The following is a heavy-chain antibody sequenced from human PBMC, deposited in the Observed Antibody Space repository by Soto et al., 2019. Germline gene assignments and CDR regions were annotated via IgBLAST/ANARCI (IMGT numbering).Heavy chain of an antibody. CDR2: ISGSGGST. CDR1: GFTFSTYA. J-gene: IGHJ4*02. D-gene: IGHD6-19*01. CDR3: AKDPRIGIAVAGVFDY. Sequence: EVQLLESGGGLVQPGGSLRLSCAASGFTFSTYAMSWVRQAPGMGLEWVSAISGSGGSTYYADSVKGRFTISRDNSKNTLYLQMNSLRAEDTAVYYCAKDPRIGIAVAGVFDYWGQGTLVTVSS. V-gene: IGHV3-23*01.